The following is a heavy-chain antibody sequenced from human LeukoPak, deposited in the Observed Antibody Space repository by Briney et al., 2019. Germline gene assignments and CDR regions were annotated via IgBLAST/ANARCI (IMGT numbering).Heavy chain of an antibody. D-gene: IGHD6-19*01. CDR2: ITSSGSYI. J-gene: IGHJ4*02. V-gene: IGHV3-21*01. CDR3: ARVGIAVAGTKGVDY. Sequence: GGSLRLSCAASGLTFSSYSMNWVRQAPGKGLEWVSSITSSGSYIYYADSVKGRFTISRDNAKNSLYLQMNSLRAEDTAVYHCARVGIAVAGTKGVDYWGQGTLVTVSS. CDR1: GLTFSSYS.